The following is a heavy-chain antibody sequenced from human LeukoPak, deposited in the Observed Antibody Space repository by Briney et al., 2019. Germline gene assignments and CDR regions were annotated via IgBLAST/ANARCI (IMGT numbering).Heavy chain of an antibody. CDR1: GYTFTGYY. CDR2: INPNSGGT. CDR3: ARGDITMIVVVITLFDY. J-gene: IGHJ4*02. V-gene: IGHV1-2*02. D-gene: IGHD3-22*01. Sequence: ASVKVSCKASGYTFTGYYMHWVRQAPGQGLEWMGWINPNSGGTNYAQKFQGRVTMTRDTSISTAYMELSRLRSDDTAVYYCARGDITMIVVVITLFDYWGQGTLVTVSS.